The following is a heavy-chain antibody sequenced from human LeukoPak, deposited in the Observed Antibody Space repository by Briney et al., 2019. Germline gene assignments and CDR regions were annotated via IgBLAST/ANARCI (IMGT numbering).Heavy chain of an antibody. CDR2: ITGSGHVS. V-gene: IGHV3-23*01. CDR1: GFTFSAYA. D-gene: IGHD4-17*01. J-gene: IGHJ3*01. CDR3: AHDPNGDFVGAFDS. Sequence: PGGSLTLSCAASGFTFSAYAMVWVRQAPGRGLEWVSGITGSGHVSYYADSVKDRFAISRDNSKNTLYLQMTILRAEDAAIYYCAHDPNGDFVGAFDSWGQGTKVIVSS.